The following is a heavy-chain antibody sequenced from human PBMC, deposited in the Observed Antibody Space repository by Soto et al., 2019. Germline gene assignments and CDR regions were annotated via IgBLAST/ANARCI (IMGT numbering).Heavy chain of an antibody. CDR1: GFTFSNAW. V-gene: IGHV3-15*01. D-gene: IGHD2-15*01. J-gene: IGHJ4*02. CDR3: TTETSPATLFDY. Sequence: GFTFSNAWMSWVRQAPGKGLEWVGRIKSKTDGGTTDYAAPVKGRFTISRDDSKNTLYLQMNSLKTEDTAVYYCTTETSPATLFDYWGQGTLVTVS. CDR2: IKSKTDGGTT.